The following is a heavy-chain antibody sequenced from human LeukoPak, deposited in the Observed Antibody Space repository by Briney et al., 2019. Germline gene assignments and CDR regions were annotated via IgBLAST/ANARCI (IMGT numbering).Heavy chain of an antibody. Sequence: GGSLRLSCAASGFTVSTNYMNWVRQAPGKGLEWVSVIYSAGSTYYADSVKGRFTISRDNSKNTLYLQMNSLRAEDTAVYYCARDTVTTFRFRDYYYYGMDVWGQGTTVTVSS. CDR1: GFTVSTNY. J-gene: IGHJ6*02. CDR3: ARDTVTTFRFRDYYYYGMDV. CDR2: IYSAGST. D-gene: IGHD4-17*01. V-gene: IGHV3-53*01.